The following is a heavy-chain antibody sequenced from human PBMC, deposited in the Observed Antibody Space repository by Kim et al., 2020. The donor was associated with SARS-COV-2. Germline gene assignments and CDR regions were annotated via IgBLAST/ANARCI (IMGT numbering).Heavy chain of an antibody. CDR3: AREGEMATIRAGAEYFQH. CDR2: IIPIFGTA. Sequence: SVKVSCKASGGTFSSYAISWVRQAPGQGLEWMGGIIPIFGTANYAQKFQGRVTITADESTSTAYMELSSLRSEDTAVYYCAREGEMATIRAGAEYFQHWGQGTLVTVSS. V-gene: IGHV1-69*13. J-gene: IGHJ1*01. D-gene: IGHD5-12*01. CDR1: GGTFSSYA.